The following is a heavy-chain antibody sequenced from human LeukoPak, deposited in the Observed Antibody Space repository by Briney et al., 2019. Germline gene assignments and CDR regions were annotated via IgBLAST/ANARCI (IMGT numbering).Heavy chain of an antibody. V-gene: IGHV3-21*01. D-gene: IGHD3-9*01. CDR3: ARDYDILTGHWPSYYFDY. CDR2: ISSSSSYI. Sequence: GGSLRLSCAASGFTFSSYSMNWVRQAPGKGLEWVSSISSSSSYIYYADSVKGRFTISRDNAKNSLYLQMNSLRAEDTAVYYCARDYDILTGHWPSYYFDYWGQGTLVTVSS. J-gene: IGHJ4*02. CDR1: GFTFSSYS.